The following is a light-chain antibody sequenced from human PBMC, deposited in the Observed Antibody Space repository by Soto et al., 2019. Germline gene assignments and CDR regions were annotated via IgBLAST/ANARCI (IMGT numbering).Light chain of an antibody. J-gene: IGKJ4*01. CDR1: QSILYSSNNKNY. CDR2: WAS. CDR3: QQYYISPLT. Sequence: DIVMTQSPDSLAVSLGERATINCKSSQSILYSSNNKNYLAWYQQKAGQPPKVLIYWASTRESGVPDRFSGSGSGTDFTLPISSLQAEDVAVYYCQQYYISPLTFGGGTKVEIK. V-gene: IGKV4-1*01.